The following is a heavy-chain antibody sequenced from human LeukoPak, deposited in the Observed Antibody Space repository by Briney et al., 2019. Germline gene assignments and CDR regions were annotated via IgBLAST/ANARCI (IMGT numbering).Heavy chain of an antibody. CDR1: GFTFSSYG. J-gene: IGHJ4*02. D-gene: IGHD3-10*01. CDR2: ISYDGSNT. V-gene: IGHV3-30*18. CDR3: AKPYYYGSRSYMDH. Sequence: GGSLRLTCAASGFTFSSYGMHWVRQAPGKGLEWVAVISYDGSNTYYADTVKGRFTISRDNSKNMLYLQMNSLSAEDTAVYYCAKPYYYGSRSYMDHWGQGTVVTVSS.